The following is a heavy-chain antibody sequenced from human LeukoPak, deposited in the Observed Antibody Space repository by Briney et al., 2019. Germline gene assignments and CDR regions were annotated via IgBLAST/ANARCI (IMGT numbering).Heavy chain of an antibody. V-gene: IGHV4-38-2*01. CDR1: GYSISSGYY. Sequence: PETLSLTCAVSGYSISSGYYWGWIRQPPGKGLEWIGSTYHSGSTYYNPSLKSRVTISVDTFKNQFSLKLSSVTAADTAVYYCARLLREWLNFDYWGQGTLVTVSS. D-gene: IGHD3-3*01. CDR2: TYHSGST. CDR3: ARLLREWLNFDY. J-gene: IGHJ4*02.